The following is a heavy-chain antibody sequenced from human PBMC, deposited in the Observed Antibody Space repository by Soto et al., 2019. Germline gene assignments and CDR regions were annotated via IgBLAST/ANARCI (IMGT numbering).Heavy chain of an antibody. CDR3: ARESGGATATLDYFYFYLDV. V-gene: IGHV1-2*04. J-gene: IGHJ6*03. Sequence: VQLVQSGAEVKEPGASVKVSCKTSGDTFNDYYIHWVRQAPGQGLEWMGWINPNGGFTNYAQKCQGWVTMTRDTSIRTVYMEPSSLRSDDTSVYYCARESGGATATLDYFYFYLDVWGKGTPVTVS. D-gene: IGHD5-12*01. CDR1: GDTFNDYY. CDR2: INPNGGFT.